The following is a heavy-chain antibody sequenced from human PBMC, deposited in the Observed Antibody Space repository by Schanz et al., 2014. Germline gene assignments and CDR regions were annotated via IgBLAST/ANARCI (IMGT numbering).Heavy chain of an antibody. J-gene: IGHJ4*02. CDR1: GFSVGNKY. V-gene: IGHV3-23*04. CDR2: ISGTGGDDT. D-gene: IGHD1-20*01. Sequence: EVQLVESGGGLVQPGGSLRLSCAASGFSVGNKYMNWVRQAPGKGLLWVSSISGTGGDDTYYADSVKGRFTISRDNSKNTLFLQMNSLRVEDSAIYYCANNWNLDYWGQGTLVTVSS. CDR3: ANNWNLDY.